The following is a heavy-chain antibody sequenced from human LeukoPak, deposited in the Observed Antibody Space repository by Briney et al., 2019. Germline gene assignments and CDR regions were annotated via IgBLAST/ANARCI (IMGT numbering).Heavy chain of an antibody. CDR2: ISGGGGST. Sequence: GGSLRLSCAASGFTFTSYSMNWVRQAPGKGLEWVSTISGGGGSTYYPDSVKGRFTISRDNSKNTLYLQMNSLRAEDTAVYYCAKTPGGCTGGTCYSFDYWGQGSLVTVSS. CDR1: GFTFTSYS. D-gene: IGHD2-15*01. V-gene: IGHV3-23*01. CDR3: AKTPGGCTGGTCYSFDY. J-gene: IGHJ4*02.